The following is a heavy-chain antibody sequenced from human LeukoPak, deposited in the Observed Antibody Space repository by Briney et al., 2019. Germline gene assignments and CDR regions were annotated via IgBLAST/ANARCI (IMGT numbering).Heavy chain of an antibody. V-gene: IGHV1-2*02. D-gene: IGHD1-20*01. CDR1: GYTFTGYY. Sequence: ASVKVSCQASGYTFTGYYMHWVRQAPGQGLEWMGWINPNSGGTNYAQKFQGRVTMTRDTSISTAYMELSRLRSDDTAVYYCARNKDTWMGYYYYYGMDVWGQGTTVTVSS. J-gene: IGHJ6*02. CDR2: INPNSGGT. CDR3: ARNKDTWMGYYYYYGMDV.